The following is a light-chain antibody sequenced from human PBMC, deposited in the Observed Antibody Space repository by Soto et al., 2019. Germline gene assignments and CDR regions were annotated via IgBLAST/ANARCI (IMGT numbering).Light chain of an antibody. CDR1: SSDIGGYNF. CDR2: EVM. Sequence: QSALTQPASVSGSPGQSITISCTGSSSDIGGYNFVSWFQHHPGKAPKLMIFEVMNRPSGVSNRFSGSKSGNTASLTISGLQAEDEAEYYCSSYTRTSALLFGGGTKLTVL. J-gene: IGLJ2*01. V-gene: IGLV2-14*01. CDR3: SSYTRTSALL.